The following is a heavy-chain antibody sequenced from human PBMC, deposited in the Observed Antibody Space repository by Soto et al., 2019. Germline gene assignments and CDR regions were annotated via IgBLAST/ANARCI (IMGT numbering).Heavy chain of an antibody. Sequence: GGSLRLSCAASGFTFSSYWMYWVRQAPGKGLVWVSRINSDGSSTAYADSVKGRFTISRDNAKNTLYVQMNSLRDEDTAVYYCARDSSGWGPFDYWGQGTLVTVSS. V-gene: IGHV3-74*01. CDR2: INSDGSST. J-gene: IGHJ4*02. CDR3: ARDSSGWGPFDY. CDR1: GFTFSSYW. D-gene: IGHD6-19*01.